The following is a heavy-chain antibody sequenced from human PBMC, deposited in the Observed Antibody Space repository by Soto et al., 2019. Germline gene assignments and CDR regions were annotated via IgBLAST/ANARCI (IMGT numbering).Heavy chain of an antibody. V-gene: IGHV1-3*01. J-gene: IGHJ6*03. Sequence: GASGKVSCKASGYTFTSYAMHWVRQAPGQRLEWMGWINAGNGNTKYSQKFQGRVTITRDTSASTAYMELSSLRSEDTAVYYCARDEGSSVSPPRANYYYYMDVWGKGTTVTVSS. CDR3: ARDEGSSVSPPRANYYYYMDV. CDR2: INAGNGNT. CDR1: GYTFTSYA. D-gene: IGHD6-6*01.